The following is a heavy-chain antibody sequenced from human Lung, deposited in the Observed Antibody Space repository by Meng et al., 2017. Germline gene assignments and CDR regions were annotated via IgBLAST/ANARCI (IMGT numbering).Heavy chain of an antibody. J-gene: IGHJ4*02. CDR2: TAATDGGT. CDR1: GFTFSNYA. Sequence: EVQLLESGGGLVQPGGSLRLSWAASGFTFSNYAMSWVRQAPEKGLEWVSATAATDGGTYHAASVRGRFTISGDNSKNTLSLQMNSLRADDTAIYYCARGTRVSCTGVICYPFDFWGQGTLVTVSS. V-gene: IGHV3-23*01. CDR3: ARGTRVSCTGVICYPFDF. D-gene: IGHD2-8*02.